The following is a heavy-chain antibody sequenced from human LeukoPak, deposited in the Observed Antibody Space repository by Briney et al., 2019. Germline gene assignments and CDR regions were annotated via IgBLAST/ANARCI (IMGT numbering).Heavy chain of an antibody. D-gene: IGHD4-17*01. Sequence: SVKVSCKASGGTFSSYAISWVRQAPGQGLEWMGRIIPIFSTANYAQKFQGRVTITTDESTSTAYMELSSLRSEDTAVYYCARALVKAYGDFPVFDYWGQGTLVTVSS. CDR3: ARALVKAYGDFPVFDY. J-gene: IGHJ4*02. V-gene: IGHV1-69*05. CDR1: GGTFSSYA. CDR2: IIPIFSTA.